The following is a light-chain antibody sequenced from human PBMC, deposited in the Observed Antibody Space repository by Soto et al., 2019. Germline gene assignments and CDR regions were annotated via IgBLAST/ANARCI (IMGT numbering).Light chain of an antibody. CDR1: QSFSSSY. V-gene: IGKV3-20*01. J-gene: IGKJ5*01. CDR3: QQYGSSPIT. Sequence: EIVLTQSPGTLSLSPGERATLSCRASQSFSSSYLAWYQQKPGQAPRLLIYVASSRATGIPDKFSGSGSGTDFTLTISRLEPEDFAVYYCQQYGSSPITFGQGTRLEIK. CDR2: VAS.